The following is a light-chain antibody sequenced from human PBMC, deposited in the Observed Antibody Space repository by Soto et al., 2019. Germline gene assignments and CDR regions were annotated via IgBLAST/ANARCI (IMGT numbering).Light chain of an antibody. CDR3: SSYTSSSTLYV. CDR2: EVS. V-gene: IGLV2-14*01. Sequence: QSALTQPASVSGSPGQSITISCTGTSSDVGGYNYVSWYQQPPGKAPKLMIYEVSNRPSGVSNRFSGSKSGNTASLTISGLQAEDEADHYCSSYTSSSTLYVFGTGTKVTVL. CDR1: SSDVGGYNY. J-gene: IGLJ1*01.